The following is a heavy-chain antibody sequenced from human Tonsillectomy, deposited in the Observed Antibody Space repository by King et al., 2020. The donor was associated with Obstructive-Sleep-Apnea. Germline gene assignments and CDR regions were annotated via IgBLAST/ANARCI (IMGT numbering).Heavy chain of an antibody. CDR2: ISYDGNNK. CDR3: ARSRADKWWDGMDV. Sequence: VQLVESGGGVVQPGRSLRLSCAASGFTFSSYAMQWVRQAPGKGLEWVAVISYDGNNKYYADSVKGRFTISRDNAKNTLYLQMNSLRVEDTGVYYCARSRADKWWDGMDVWGQGTTVTVSS. CDR1: GFTFSSYA. J-gene: IGHJ6*02. D-gene: IGHD2-15*01. V-gene: IGHV3-30-3*01.